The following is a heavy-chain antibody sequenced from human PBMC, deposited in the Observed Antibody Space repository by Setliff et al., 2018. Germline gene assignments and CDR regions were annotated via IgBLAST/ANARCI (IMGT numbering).Heavy chain of an antibody. CDR2: ISNSGGT. V-gene: IGHV4-39*01. Sequence: SSETLSLTCTVSGDSISSSSYYWGWIRQPPGKGLEWIGSISNSGGTYYNPSLKSRVTISVDTSKNQFSLKLSSVTAADTAVYYCARLGYRGDLDYWGQGTLVTVSS. CDR1: GDSISSSSYY. J-gene: IGHJ4*02. CDR3: ARLGYRGDLDY. D-gene: IGHD5-12*01.